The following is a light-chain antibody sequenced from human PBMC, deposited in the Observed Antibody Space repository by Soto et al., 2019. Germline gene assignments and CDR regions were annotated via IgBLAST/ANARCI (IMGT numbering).Light chain of an antibody. CDR2: DGT. Sequence: THSPASLSASVLYRVTITFQSIQHIRDYLNWYQQKPGKAPKLLIYDGTKLETGVPSRFSGRGSGTDFPLPISSLQPEDFATYYCQQSYSPITLGQGTRLEIK. CDR1: QHIRDY. J-gene: IGKJ5*01. V-gene: IGKV1-39*01. CDR3: QQSYSPIT.